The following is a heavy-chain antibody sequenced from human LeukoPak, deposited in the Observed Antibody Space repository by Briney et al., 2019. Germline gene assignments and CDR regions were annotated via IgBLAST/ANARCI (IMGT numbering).Heavy chain of an antibody. CDR2: IYYSGSS. CDR3: ARERIRDAFDI. D-gene: IGHD2-15*01. CDR1: GGSISSYY. V-gene: IGHV4-59*01. Sequence: SETLSLTCTVSGGSISSYYWSWIRQPPGKGLEWIGYIYYSGSSNCNPSLKSRVTISVDTSKNQFSLKLSSVTAADTAVYYCARERIRDAFDIWGQGTMVTVSS. J-gene: IGHJ3*02.